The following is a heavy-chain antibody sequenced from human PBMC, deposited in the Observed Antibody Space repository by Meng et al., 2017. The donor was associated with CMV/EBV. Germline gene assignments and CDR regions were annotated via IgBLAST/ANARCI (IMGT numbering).Heavy chain of an antibody. D-gene: IGHD2-2*01. Sequence: SETLSLTCTVSGGSISSGGYYWSWIRQHPGKGLEWIGYIYYSGSTYYNPSLKSRVTISVDTSKNQFSLKLSSVTAADTAVYYCARVGSSASFDIWGQGTMVTVSS. J-gene: IGHJ3*02. CDR2: IYYSGST. CDR1: GGSISSGGYY. V-gene: IGHV4-31*03. CDR3: ARVGSSASFDI.